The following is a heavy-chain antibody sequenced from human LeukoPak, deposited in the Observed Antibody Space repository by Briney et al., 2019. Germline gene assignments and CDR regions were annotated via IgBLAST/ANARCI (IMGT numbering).Heavy chain of an antibody. Sequence: ASVKVSCKASGYTFTSYYMHWVRQAPGQGLEWMGWMNPNSGNTGYAQKFQGRVTITRNTSISTAYMELSSLRSEDTAVYYCARGRVVPATVWGQGTMVTVSS. CDR1: GYTFTSYY. V-gene: IGHV1-8*03. CDR2: MNPNSGNT. J-gene: IGHJ3*01. D-gene: IGHD2-2*01. CDR3: ARGRVVPATV.